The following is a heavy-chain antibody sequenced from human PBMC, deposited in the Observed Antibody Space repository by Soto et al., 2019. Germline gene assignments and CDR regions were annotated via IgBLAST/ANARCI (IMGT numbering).Heavy chain of an antibody. CDR2: IYYSGST. V-gene: IGHV4-59*01. CDR3: ARGGLGPFDY. J-gene: IGHJ4*02. D-gene: IGHD3-16*01. CDR1: GGSICGYY. Sequence: PSETLSLTCTVSGGSICGYYWSWIRQPPGKGLEWIGYIYYSGSTNYNPSLKSRVTISVDTSKNQFSLKLSSVTAADTAVYYCARGGLGPFDYWGQGTLVTVSS.